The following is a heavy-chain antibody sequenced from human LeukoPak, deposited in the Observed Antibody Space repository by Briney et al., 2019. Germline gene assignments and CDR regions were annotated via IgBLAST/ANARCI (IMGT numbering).Heavy chain of an antibody. Sequence: SETLSLTCAVYGGSFSGYYWSWIRQPPGKGLEWIGEINHSGSTNYNPSLKSRVTISVDTSKNQFSLKLSSVTAADTAVYYCAREINYYGSGSPKFFDYWGQGTLVTVSS. D-gene: IGHD3-10*01. CDR1: GGSFSGYY. CDR3: AREINYYGSGSPKFFDY. V-gene: IGHV4-34*01. CDR2: INHSGST. J-gene: IGHJ4*02.